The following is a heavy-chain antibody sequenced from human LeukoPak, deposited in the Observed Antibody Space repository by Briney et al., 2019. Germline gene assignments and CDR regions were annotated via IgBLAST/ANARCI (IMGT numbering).Heavy chain of an antibody. CDR3: ARELPADAFDI. CDR2: IYYSGST. Sequence: SETLSLTCTVSGASISSYYWSWLRQPPGKGLEWIGYIYYSGSTNYNPSLKSRVTISVDTSKNQFSLKLSSVTAADTAVYYCARELPADAFDIWGEGPMVTLSS. V-gene: IGHV4-59*01. D-gene: IGHD1-14*01. J-gene: IGHJ3*02. CDR1: GASISSYY.